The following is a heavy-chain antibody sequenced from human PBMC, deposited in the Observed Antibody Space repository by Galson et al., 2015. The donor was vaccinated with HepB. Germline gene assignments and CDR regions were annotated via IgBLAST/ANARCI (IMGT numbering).Heavy chain of an antibody. J-gene: IGHJ4*02. Sequence: QSGAEVKKPGESLRISCKGSGYSFTSYWISWVRQMPGKGLEWMGRIDPSDSYTNYSPSFQGHVTISADKSISTAYLQWSSLKASDTAMYYCARHYILKGATRQQLVLGLFDYWGQGTLVTVSS. V-gene: IGHV5-10-1*01. CDR1: GYSFTSYW. D-gene: IGHD6-13*01. CDR2: IDPSDSYT. CDR3: ARHYILKGATRQQLVLGLFDY.